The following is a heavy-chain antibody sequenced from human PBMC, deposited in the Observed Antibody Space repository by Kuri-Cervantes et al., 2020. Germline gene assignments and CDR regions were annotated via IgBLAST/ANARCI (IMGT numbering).Heavy chain of an antibody. Sequence: SLKISCAASGFTFDDYAMHWVRQAPGKGLEWVSGISWNSGSIGYADSVKGRFTISRDNAKNSLYLQMNSLRAEDTALYYCAKDNGAYYYDSSGHDWDCWGQGNLVHVSS. CDR1: GFTFDDYA. CDR3: AKDNGAYYYDSSGHDWDC. V-gene: IGHV3-9*01. D-gene: IGHD3-22*01. CDR2: ISWNSGSI. J-gene: IGHJ4*02.